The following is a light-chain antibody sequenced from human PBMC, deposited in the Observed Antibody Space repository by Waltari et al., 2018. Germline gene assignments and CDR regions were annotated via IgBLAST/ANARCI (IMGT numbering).Light chain of an antibody. V-gene: IGLV3-21*02. J-gene: IGLJ2*01. CDR1: NRGSYT. CDR2: DNI. CDR3: QVWDFGRDHLL. Sequence: SYVLTQPPSLSVAPGQTSRITCGGNNRGSYTLHGYQQKPGQPPLLVLFDNIDRPSGISERFSGSNAGNTATLTISRVEVGDEADYYCQVWDFGRDHLLFGGGTKLTVL.